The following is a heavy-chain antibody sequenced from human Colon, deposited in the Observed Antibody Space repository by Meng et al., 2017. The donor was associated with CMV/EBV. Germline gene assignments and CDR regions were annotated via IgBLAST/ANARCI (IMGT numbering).Heavy chain of an antibody. CDR3: ARDRSATWTVDY. CDR2: FDPSGDST. J-gene: IGHJ4*02. CDR1: RYTFSNHN. Sequence: CKTSRYTFSNHNLHWVRQAPGQGLEWMGIFDPSGDSTNYAQKFQGRVTMTGDTSTSTVYMEMSTLRSEDTAVYYCARDRSATWTVDYWGQGTLVTVSS. D-gene: IGHD1-1*01. V-gene: IGHV1-46*01.